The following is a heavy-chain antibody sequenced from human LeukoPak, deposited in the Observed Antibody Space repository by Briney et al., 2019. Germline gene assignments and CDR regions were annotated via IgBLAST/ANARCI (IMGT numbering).Heavy chain of an antibody. CDR3: ARGAERRAGVVIGRFDP. V-gene: IGHV1-2*02. J-gene: IGHJ5*02. CDR2: INPNSGGT. Sequence: GASVKVSCKASGYTFTGYYMHWVRQAPGQGLEWMGWINPNSGGTNYAQKFQGRVTMTRDTSISTAYMELSRLRSDDTAVYYCARGAERRAGVVIGRFDPWGQGTLVTVSS. CDR1: GYTFTGYY. D-gene: IGHD3-3*01.